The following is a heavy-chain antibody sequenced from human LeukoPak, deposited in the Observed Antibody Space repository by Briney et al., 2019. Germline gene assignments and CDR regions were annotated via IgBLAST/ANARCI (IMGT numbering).Heavy chain of an antibody. CDR3: AKAAEGVVVPAAGFDY. J-gene: IGHJ4*02. CDR2: ITWDGNIA. CDR1: GFTFDNYA. D-gene: IGHD2-2*01. V-gene: IGHV3-43D*04. Sequence: PGGSLRLSCAASGFTFDNYAMHWVRQAPGKGLEWVSHITWDGNIAYYADSVEGRFTISRDNSKNSMFLQMNRLRPDDTALYYCAKAAEGVVVPAAGFDYWGQGTLVTVSS.